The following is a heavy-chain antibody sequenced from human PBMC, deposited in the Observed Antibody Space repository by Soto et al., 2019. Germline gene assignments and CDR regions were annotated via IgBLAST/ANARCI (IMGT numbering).Heavy chain of an antibody. CDR3: ARRYGSGSYYNNWFDP. D-gene: IGHD3-10*01. V-gene: IGHV4-59*01. CDR1: GGSISSYY. J-gene: IGHJ5*02. CDR2: IYYSGST. Sequence: SETLSLTCTVSGGSISSYYWSWIRQPPGKGLEWIGYIYYSGSTNYNPSLKSRVTISVDTSKNQFSLKLSSVTAADTAVYYCARRYGSGSYYNNWFDPWGQGTLVTVSS.